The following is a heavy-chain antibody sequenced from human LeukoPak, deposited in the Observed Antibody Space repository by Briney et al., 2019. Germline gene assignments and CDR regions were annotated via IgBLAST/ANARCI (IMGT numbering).Heavy chain of an antibody. Sequence: ASVKVSCKASGYTFTSYDINWVRQATGQGLEWMGWMNPNSGNTGYAQKFQGRVTITRNTSISTAYMELSSLRSEDTAVYYCASLTATHARSDAFDIWAKGQWSPSLQ. J-gene: IGHJ3*02. V-gene: IGHV1-8*03. CDR2: MNPNSGNT. D-gene: IGHD5-18*01. CDR1: GYTFTSYD. CDR3: ASLTATHARSDAFDI.